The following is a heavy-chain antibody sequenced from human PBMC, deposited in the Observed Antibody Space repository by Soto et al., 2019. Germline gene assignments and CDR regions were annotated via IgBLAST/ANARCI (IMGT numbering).Heavy chain of an antibody. CDR3: TKVWGLTGNHYTSRSYYFGY. CDR2: ISSDGSNT. D-gene: IGHD2-2*02. Sequence: QVQLVESGGGVVQPGRSLRLSCAASGFTFSSYGMHWVRQAPGKGLEWVAIISSDGSNTYYADSVKGRFTISRDNSKNTQYLKMNRQRAVGTSVDDYTKVWGLTGNHYTSRSYYFGYWGQGTLVTVSS. CDR1: GFTFSSYG. V-gene: IGHV3-30*18. J-gene: IGHJ4*02.